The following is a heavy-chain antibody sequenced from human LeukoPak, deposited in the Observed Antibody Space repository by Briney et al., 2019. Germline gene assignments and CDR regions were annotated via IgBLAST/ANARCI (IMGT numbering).Heavy chain of an antibody. D-gene: IGHD2-2*01. V-gene: IGHV1-18*01. CDR2: ISAYNGNT. CDR1: GYTFTSYG. J-gene: IGHJ6*02. Sequence: ASVKVSCEASGYTFTSYGISWVRQAPGQGLEWMGWISAYNGNTNYAQKLQGRVTMTTDTSTSTAYMELRSLRSDDTAVYYCARDNPIVVVPAAPYYGMDVWGQGTTVTVSS. CDR3: ARDNPIVVVPAAPYYGMDV.